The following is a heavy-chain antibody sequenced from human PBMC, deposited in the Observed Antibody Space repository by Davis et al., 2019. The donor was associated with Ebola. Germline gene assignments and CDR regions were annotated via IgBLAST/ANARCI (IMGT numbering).Heavy chain of an antibody. CDR3: ARDAGGIAAAEYVDY. V-gene: IGHV3-33*01. CDR2: IWYDGSNK. D-gene: IGHD6-13*01. J-gene: IGHJ4*02. CDR1: GFTFSSYG. Sequence: GESLKISCAASGFTFSSYGMRWVRQAPGKGLEWVAVIWYDGSNKYYADSVKGRFTISRDNSKNTLYLQMNSLRAEDTAVYYCARDAGGIAAAEYVDYWGQGTLVTVSS.